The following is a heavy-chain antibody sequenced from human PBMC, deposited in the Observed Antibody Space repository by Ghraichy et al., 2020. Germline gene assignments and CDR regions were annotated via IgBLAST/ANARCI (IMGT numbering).Heavy chain of an antibody. J-gene: IGHJ4*02. CDR1: GFTFSSYW. D-gene: IGHD4-17*01. Sequence: GESLRLSCAASGFTFSSYWMHWVRQAPGKGLVWVSRINSDGSSTSYADSVKGRFTISRDNAKNTLYLQMNSLRAEDTAVYYCARDHDYGDYDYWGQGTLVTVSS. V-gene: IGHV3-74*01. CDR2: INSDGSST. CDR3: ARDHDYGDYDY.